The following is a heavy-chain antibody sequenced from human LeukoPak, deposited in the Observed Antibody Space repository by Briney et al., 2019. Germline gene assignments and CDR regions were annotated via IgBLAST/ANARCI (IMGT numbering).Heavy chain of an antibody. V-gene: IGHV3-53*01. Sequence: GGSLRLSCAASGFTVSSNYMSWVRQAPGKGLEWVSVIYSGGSTYYADSVKGRFTISRDNAKNSLYLQMNSLRAEDTAVYYCAREAETGTTPANFDYWGQGTLVTVSS. CDR3: AREAETGTTPANFDY. D-gene: IGHD1-7*01. CDR2: IYSGGST. CDR1: GFTVSSNY. J-gene: IGHJ4*02.